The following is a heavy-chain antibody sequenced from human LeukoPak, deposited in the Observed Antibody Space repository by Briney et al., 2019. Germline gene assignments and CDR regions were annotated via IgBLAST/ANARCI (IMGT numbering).Heavy chain of an antibody. D-gene: IGHD4-17*01. Sequence: GESLRLSGAASGFPVNSNYMNWVRQAPGKGLEWVSVIYSGGSTYYADSVKGRFTISRDNSKNTLYLQMNSLRAEDTAVYYYASAYRPYGERRYWGQGTLVTVSS. CDR3: ASAYRPYGERRY. V-gene: IGHV3-66*01. CDR2: IYSGGST. J-gene: IGHJ4*02. CDR1: GFPVNSNY.